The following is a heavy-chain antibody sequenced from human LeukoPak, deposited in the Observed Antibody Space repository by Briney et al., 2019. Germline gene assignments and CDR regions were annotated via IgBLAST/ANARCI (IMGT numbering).Heavy chain of an antibody. Sequence: HGGSLRLSCVGTGFRFSDYSFNWVRQAPGKGLDWISYILTTGTLINYADSVKGRFTISRDNARNSVYLQLNSLRDEDTALYYCARDVPDSSWGPFDVWGQGIMVPGSS. J-gene: IGHJ3*01. CDR1: GFRFSDYS. CDR3: ARDVPDSSWGPFDV. D-gene: IGHD6-19*01. CDR2: ILTTGTLI. V-gene: IGHV3-48*02.